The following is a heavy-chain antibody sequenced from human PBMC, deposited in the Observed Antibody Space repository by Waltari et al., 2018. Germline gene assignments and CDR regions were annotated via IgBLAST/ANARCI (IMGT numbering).Heavy chain of an antibody. CDR2: INHSGST. Sequence: QVQLQQWGAGLLKPSEPLSLTCAVYGGSFSGYYWSWLRQLPGKGLEWIGEINHSGSTNYNPSLKSRVTISVDTSKNQFSLKLSSVTAADTAVYYCARARRALVVYATYNWFDPWGQGTLVTVSS. J-gene: IGHJ5*02. CDR3: ARARRALVVYATYNWFDP. V-gene: IGHV4-34*01. CDR1: GGSFSGYY. D-gene: IGHD2-8*02.